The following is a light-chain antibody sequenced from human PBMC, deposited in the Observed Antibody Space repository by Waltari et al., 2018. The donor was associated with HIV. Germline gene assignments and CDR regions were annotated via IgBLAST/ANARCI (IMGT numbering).Light chain of an antibody. CDR2: EVS. V-gene: IGLV2-8*01. Sequence: QSALTQTPSASGSPGQSVTISCTGTSSDVGGYNYVSWYQQHPGKAPKYIIYEVSKRPAGVPVRFSGSKSGNTASLTVSGLQAEDEADYYCSSYAGSNWVFGGGTKLTVL. J-gene: IGLJ3*02. CDR3: SSYAGSNWV. CDR1: SSDVGGYNY.